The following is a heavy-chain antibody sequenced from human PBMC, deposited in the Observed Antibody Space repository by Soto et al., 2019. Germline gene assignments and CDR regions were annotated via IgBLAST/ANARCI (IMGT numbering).Heavy chain of an antibody. Sequence: PSETLSLTCTVSGGSISSYYWSWIRQPPGKGLEWIGYIYYSGSTNYNPSLKSRVTISVDTSKNQFSLKLSSVTAADTAVYYCARRRQGDFDYWGQGTLVTV. CDR1: GGSISSYY. D-gene: IGHD3-16*01. CDR3: ARRRQGDFDY. V-gene: IGHV4-59*08. CDR2: IYYSGST. J-gene: IGHJ4*02.